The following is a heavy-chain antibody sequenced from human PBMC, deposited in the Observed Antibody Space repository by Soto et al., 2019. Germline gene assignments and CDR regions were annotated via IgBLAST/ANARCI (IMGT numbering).Heavy chain of an antibody. CDR2: ISSSSSTI. CDR1: GFTFSSCS. Sequence: GGSLRLSCAASGFTFSSCSMNWVRQAPGKGLEWASYISSSSSTIYYADSVKGRFTISRDNAKNSLYLQMNSLRDEDTAVYYCARDRQWLVRYYYGMDVWGQGTTVTVSS. V-gene: IGHV3-48*02. J-gene: IGHJ6*02. CDR3: ARDRQWLVRYYYGMDV. D-gene: IGHD6-19*01.